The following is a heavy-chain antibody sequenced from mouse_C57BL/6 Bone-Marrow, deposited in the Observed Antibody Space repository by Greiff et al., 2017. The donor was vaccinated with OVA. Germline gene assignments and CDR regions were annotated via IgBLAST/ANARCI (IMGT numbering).Heavy chain of an antibody. D-gene: IGHD1-1*01. J-gene: IGHJ1*03. CDR3: TAGSSYPFWYFDV. Sequence: EVQVVESGAELVRPGASVKLSCTASGFNIKDDYMHWVKQRPEQGLEWIGWIDPENGDTEYASKFQGKATITADKSSNTAYLQLSSLTSEDTAVYYCTAGSSYPFWYFDVWGTGTTVTVSS. CDR1: GFNIKDDY. CDR2: IDPENGDT. V-gene: IGHV14-4*01.